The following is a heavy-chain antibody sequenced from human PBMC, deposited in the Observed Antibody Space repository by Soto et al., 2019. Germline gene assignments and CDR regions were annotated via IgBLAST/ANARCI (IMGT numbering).Heavy chain of an antibody. D-gene: IGHD6-6*01. CDR1: GFTFSSYA. Sequence: GGSLRLSCAASGFTFSSYAMHWVRQAPGKGLEWVAVISYDGSNKYYADSVKGRFTISRDNSKNTLYLQMNSLRAEDTAVYYCARDGSRYSSSEHYYYYGMDVWGQGTTVTVSS. V-gene: IGHV3-30*04. J-gene: IGHJ6*02. CDR3: ARDGSRYSSSEHYYYYGMDV. CDR2: ISYDGSNK.